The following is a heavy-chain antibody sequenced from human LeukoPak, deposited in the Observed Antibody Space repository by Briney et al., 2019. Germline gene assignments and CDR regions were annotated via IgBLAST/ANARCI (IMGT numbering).Heavy chain of an antibody. CDR3: ARDTVTTLD. CDR2: IYYSGTT. Sequence: SETLSLTCTVSGGSISSYYWSWIRQPPGKGLEWIGYIYYSGTTNYNPSLKSRVTISVDTSKNQFSLKLSSVTAADTAVYYCARDTVTTLDWGQGTLVTVSS. CDR1: GGSISSYY. J-gene: IGHJ4*02. V-gene: IGHV4-59*12. D-gene: IGHD4-4*01.